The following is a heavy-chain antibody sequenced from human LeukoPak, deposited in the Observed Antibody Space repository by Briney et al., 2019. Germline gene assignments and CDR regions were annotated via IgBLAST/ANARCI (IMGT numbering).Heavy chain of an antibody. D-gene: IGHD6-6*01. CDR2: INPNSGGT. Sequence: ASVKVSCKASGYTFTGYYMHWVRQAPGQGLEWMGWINPNSGGTNYAQKFQGRVTMTRDTSISTAYMELSRLRSDDTAVYYCARAARPGYNWFDPWGQGTLVTVSS. J-gene: IGHJ5*02. CDR1: GYTFTGYY. V-gene: IGHV1-2*02. CDR3: ARAARPGYNWFDP.